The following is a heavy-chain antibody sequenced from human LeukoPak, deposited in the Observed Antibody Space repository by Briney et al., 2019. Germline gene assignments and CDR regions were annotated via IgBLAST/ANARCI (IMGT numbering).Heavy chain of an antibody. CDR3: ARDPTIFGVVIVPDY. D-gene: IGHD3-3*01. CDR2: IKQDGSEK. Sequence: PGGSLRLSCAASGFTLSNYWMSWVRQAPGKGLEWVANIKQDGSEKYYVDSVKGRSTISRDNAKNSLYLQMNSLRAEDTAVYYCARDPTIFGVVIVPDYWGQGTLVTVSS. V-gene: IGHV3-7*01. J-gene: IGHJ4*02. CDR1: GFTLSNYW.